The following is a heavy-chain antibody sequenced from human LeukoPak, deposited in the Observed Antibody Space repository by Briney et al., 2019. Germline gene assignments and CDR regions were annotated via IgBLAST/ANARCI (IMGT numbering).Heavy chain of an antibody. J-gene: IGHJ4*02. CDR3: AGDHQDYGANSALWY. Sequence: SETLSLTCTVSVGSISRYYWSRIRQTAGTGLEWIGRIQTSGSTNYNPSLKSRIIMSVDTSKNQFSLKLTSVTAADTAVYYCAGDHQDYGANSALWYWGQGTLVTVSS. D-gene: IGHD4-23*01. V-gene: IGHV4-4*07. CDR1: VGSISRYY. CDR2: IQTSGST.